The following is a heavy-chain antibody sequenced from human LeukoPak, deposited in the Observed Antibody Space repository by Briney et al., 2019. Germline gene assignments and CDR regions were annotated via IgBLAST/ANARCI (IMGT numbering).Heavy chain of an antibody. J-gene: IGHJ5*02. CDR2: ISAYNGNT. CDR1: GYTFTSYG. V-gene: IGHV1-18*01. CDR3: ARDFYGSGENWFDP. D-gene: IGHD3-10*01. Sequence: GASVKVSCKASGYTFTSYGISWVRQAPGQGLEWMGWISAYNGNTNYAQKLQGRVTMTTDTSTSTAYMELRSLRSDDTAVYYCARDFYGSGENWFDPWGQGTLVTVSS.